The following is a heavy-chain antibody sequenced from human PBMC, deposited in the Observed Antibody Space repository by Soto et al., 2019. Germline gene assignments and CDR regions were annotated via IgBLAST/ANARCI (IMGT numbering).Heavy chain of an antibody. CDR3: ARDWGLVGATAFDI. CDR2: ISAYNGNT. Sequence: ASVKVSCKASGYTFTSYGISWVRQAPGQGLEWMGWISAYNGNTNYAQKLQGRVTMTTDTSTSTAYMELRSLRSDDTAVYYCARDWGLVGATAFDIWGQGTVVTVSS. J-gene: IGHJ3*02. V-gene: IGHV1-18*01. D-gene: IGHD1-26*01. CDR1: GYTFTSYG.